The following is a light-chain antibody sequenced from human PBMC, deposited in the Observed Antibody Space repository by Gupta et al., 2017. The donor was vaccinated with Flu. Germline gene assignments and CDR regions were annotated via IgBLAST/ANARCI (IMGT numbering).Light chain of an antibody. CDR3: GTWDGCLGTGV. CDR1: SSTIGNNY. J-gene: IGLJ3*02. Sequence: QSVLTQPPSVSAAPAQKVTISCSAISSTIGNNYVSWYQHLPGAAPKLLIYENTKRPSGIPDRFSGSKSGTSATLGITGLQTVDEADYYCGTWDGCLGTGVFGGGTKLTVL. CDR2: ENT. V-gene: IGLV1-51*01.